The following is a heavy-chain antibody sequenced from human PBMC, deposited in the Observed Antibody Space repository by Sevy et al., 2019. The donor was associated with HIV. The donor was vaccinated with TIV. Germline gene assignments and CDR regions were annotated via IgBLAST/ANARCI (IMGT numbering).Heavy chain of an antibody. CDR1: GFTFTSYA. V-gene: IGHV3-23*01. Sequence: GGSLRLSCAASGFTFTSYAMSWVRQAPGKGLEWVSAISGSARSTYYADSVKGRFNMSRDNSKNTLYLLINGLRAEDMAIYYCAKDGHYYDSSGDYLNYFDYWGQGTLVTVSS. CDR2: ISGSARST. J-gene: IGHJ4*02. D-gene: IGHD3-22*01. CDR3: AKDGHYYDSSGDYLNYFDY.